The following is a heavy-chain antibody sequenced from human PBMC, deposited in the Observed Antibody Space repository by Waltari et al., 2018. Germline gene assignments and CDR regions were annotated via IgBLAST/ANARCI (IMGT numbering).Heavy chain of an antibody. CDR1: GYPFTAYS. J-gene: IGHJ3*02. CDR3: AREALGGTKAFDM. V-gene: IGHV1-2*02. Sequence: QIQIMQSGAEVKKPGASVKVSCQASGYPFTAYSLHWARQAPGQGLEWMGWINSNTGGADCAQSFQGRVTVTRDTSISTVYMELSGLTSDDTAVYYCAREALGGTKAFDMWGQGTMVTVSS. D-gene: IGHD1-7*01. CDR2: INSNTGGA.